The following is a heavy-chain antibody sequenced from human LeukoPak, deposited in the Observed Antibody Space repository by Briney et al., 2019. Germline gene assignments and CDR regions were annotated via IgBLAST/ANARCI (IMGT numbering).Heavy chain of an antibody. CDR3: ARGPYKDFWSGYSDY. V-gene: IGHV3-48*01. J-gene: IGHJ4*02. CDR2: ISSSSTTI. Sequence: QTGGSLRLSCSASGFTFSSYSMNWVRQAPGKGLEWVSYISSSSTTIYYADSVKGRFTISRDNAKNSLYLQMNSLSVADTAVYYCARGPYKDFWSGYSDYWGQGTLVTVSS. D-gene: IGHD3-3*01. CDR1: GFTFSSYS.